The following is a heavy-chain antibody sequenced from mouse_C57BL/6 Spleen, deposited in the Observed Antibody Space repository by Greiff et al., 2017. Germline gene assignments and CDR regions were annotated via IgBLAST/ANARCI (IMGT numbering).Heavy chain of an antibody. D-gene: IGHD1-1*01. CDR3: ANYYYGSNYAMDY. V-gene: IGHV1-82*01. J-gene: IGHJ4*01. CDR1: GYAFSSSW. Sequence: QVQLQQSGPELVKPGASVKISCKASGYAFSSSWMNWVKQRPGTGLEWIGRIYPGDGDTNYNGKFKGKATLTADKSSSTAYMQLSSLTSEDSAVYFCANYYYGSNYAMDYWGQGTSVTVSS. CDR2: IYPGDGDT.